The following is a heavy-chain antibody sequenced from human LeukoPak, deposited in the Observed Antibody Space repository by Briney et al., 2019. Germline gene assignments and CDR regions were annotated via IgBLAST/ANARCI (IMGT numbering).Heavy chain of an antibody. J-gene: IGHJ4*02. CDR3: ARERSSGHFDY. CDR1: AFIFSGHW. D-gene: IGHD6-19*01. V-gene: IGHV3-7*01. CDR2: IKEDGSER. Sequence: PGGSLRLSCEGSAFIFSGHWMNWVRQTPGKGLEWVASIKEDGSERQYVDSVKGRFSISRDNTKGSLFLQLNSLRAEDTAVYYCARERSSGHFDYWGQGTLVTVSS.